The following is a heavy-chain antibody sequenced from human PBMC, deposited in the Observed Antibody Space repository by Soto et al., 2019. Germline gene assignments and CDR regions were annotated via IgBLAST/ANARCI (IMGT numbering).Heavy chain of an antibody. D-gene: IGHD2-2*01. CDR2: MNPNSGNT. CDR3: ARGRRLVVVPAAMRGMDV. CDR1: GYIFTSYD. J-gene: IGHJ6*02. Sequence: ASVKVSCKASGYIFTSYDINWVRQATGQGLEWMGWMNPNSGNTGYAQKFQGRVTMTRNTSISTAYMELSSLRSEDTAVYYCARGRRLVVVPAAMRGMDVWGQGTTVTSP. V-gene: IGHV1-8*02.